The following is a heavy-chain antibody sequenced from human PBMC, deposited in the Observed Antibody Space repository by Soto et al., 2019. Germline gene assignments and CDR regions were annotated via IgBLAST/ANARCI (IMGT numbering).Heavy chain of an antibody. CDR1: GGSMDGYY. CDR3: ARSVATPCTNIDF. D-gene: IGHD2-8*01. CDR2: IYFSGST. Sequence: SETLSLTCSVSGGSMDGYYWSWIRQTPGQGLEWLGYIYFSGSTRYNPSLKSRLTISLDKSKRQFSMSLSSVTAADTAVYYCARSVATPCTNIDFWGQGTLVTVSS. V-gene: IGHV4-4*09. J-gene: IGHJ4*02.